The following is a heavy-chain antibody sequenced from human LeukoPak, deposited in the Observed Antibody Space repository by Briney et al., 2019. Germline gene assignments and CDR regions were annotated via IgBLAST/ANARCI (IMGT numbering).Heavy chain of an antibody. CDR1: GGSFSGYY. CDR2: INHSGST. V-gene: IGHV4-34*01. J-gene: IGHJ6*03. D-gene: IGHD6-19*01. CDR3: ARSSGWQDTVNYYMDV. Sequence: PSETLSLTCAVYGGSFSGYYWSWIRQPPGKGLEWIGEINHSGSTNYNPSLKSRVTISVDTSKNQFSLKLSSVTAADTAVYYCARSSGWQDTVNYYMDVWGKGTTVTVSS.